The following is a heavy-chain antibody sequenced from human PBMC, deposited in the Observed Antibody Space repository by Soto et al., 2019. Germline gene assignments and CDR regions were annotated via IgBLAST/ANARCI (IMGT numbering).Heavy chain of an antibody. Sequence: SGGSLRLSCAASGFTFSSYAMHWVRQAPGKGLEWVAVISYDGSNKYYADSVKGRFTISRDNSKNTLYLQMNSLRAEDTAVYYCEGDGYNFDYWGQGTLVTVSS. CDR1: GFTFSSYA. CDR2: ISYDGSNK. CDR3: EGDGYNFDY. J-gene: IGHJ4*02. V-gene: IGHV3-30-3*01. D-gene: IGHD5-12*01.